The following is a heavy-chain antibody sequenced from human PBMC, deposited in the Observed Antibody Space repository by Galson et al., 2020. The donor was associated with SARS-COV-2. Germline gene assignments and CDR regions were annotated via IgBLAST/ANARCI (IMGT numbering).Heavy chain of an antibody. D-gene: IGHD2-15*01. CDR3: ASNVEGSGPVLN. J-gene: IGHJ4*02. CDR2: ISAYNGNT. V-gene: IGHV1-18*04. CDR1: GYTFTSYG. Sequence: ASVKVSCKASGYTFTSYGISWVRQAPGQGLEWMGWISAYNGNTNYAQKLQGRVTMTTDTSTSTAYMELRSLRSDDTSVYYCASNVEGSGPVLNWCQGSLVTVSS.